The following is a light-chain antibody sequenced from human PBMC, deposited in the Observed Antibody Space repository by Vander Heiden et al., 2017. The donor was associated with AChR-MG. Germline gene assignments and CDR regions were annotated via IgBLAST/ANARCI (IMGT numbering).Light chain of an antibody. J-gene: IGLJ3*02. V-gene: IGLV2-14*03. CDR2: DVS. CDR1: GSDVGGYSY. Sequence: QPALTQPASVSGSPGQSITIFCTGTGSDVGGYSYVSWYQQHPDKAPKLVIYDVSNRPAGVSNRFSGSKSGTTASLTISGLQAEDEADYYCSSYTTSTTLLFGGGTKLTVL. CDR3: SSYTTSTTLL.